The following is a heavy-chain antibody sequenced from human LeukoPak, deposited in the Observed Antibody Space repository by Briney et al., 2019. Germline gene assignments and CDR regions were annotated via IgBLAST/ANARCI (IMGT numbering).Heavy chain of an antibody. D-gene: IGHD3-10*01. CDR2: ISWNSGSI. CDR3: ATIPYGSGSYSQNNPWYFDL. V-gene: IGHV3-9*01. CDR1: GFTFDDYA. J-gene: IGHJ2*01. Sequence: PGRSLRLSCAASGFTFDDYAMHWVRQAPGKGLEWVSGISWNSGSIGYADSVKGRFTISRDNAKNSLYLQMNSLRAEDTALYYCATIPYGSGSYSQNNPWYFDLWGRGTLVTVSS.